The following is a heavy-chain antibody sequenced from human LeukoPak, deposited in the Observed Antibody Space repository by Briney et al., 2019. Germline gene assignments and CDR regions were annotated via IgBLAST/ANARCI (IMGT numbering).Heavy chain of an antibody. J-gene: IGHJ3*02. D-gene: IGHD5-24*01. CDR1: GGSIDTYY. CDR2: IYYSGST. CDR3: AREMATLRAFDI. V-gene: IGHV4-59*01. Sequence: SSETLSLTCTVSGGSIDTYYWNWIRQLPGKGLEWIGYIYYSGSTNYNPSLKSRVTISVDTSKNQFSLKLSSVTAADTAVYYCAREMATLRAFDIWGQGTLVTVSS.